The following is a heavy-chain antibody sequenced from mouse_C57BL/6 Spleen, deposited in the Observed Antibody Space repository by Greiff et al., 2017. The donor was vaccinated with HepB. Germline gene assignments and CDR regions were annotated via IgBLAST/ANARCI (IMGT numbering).Heavy chain of an antibody. Sequence: QVQLQQSGAELVKPGASVKISCKASGYAFSSYWMNWVKQRPGKGLEWIGQIYPGDGDTNYNGKFKGKATLTADKSSSTAYMQLSSLTSEDSAVYFGARTSTMVTTGFDYWGQGTTLTVSS. CDR2: IYPGDGDT. J-gene: IGHJ2*01. D-gene: IGHD2-2*01. CDR3: ARTSTMVTTGFDY. V-gene: IGHV1-80*01. CDR1: GYAFSSYW.